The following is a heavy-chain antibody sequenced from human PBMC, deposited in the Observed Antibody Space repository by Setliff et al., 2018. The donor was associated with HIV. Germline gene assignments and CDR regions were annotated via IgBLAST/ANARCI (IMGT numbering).Heavy chain of an antibody. CDR2: IYYSGST. D-gene: IGHD6-19*01. CDR3: AREEWLDPPGYYYMDV. V-gene: IGHV4-59*12. J-gene: IGHJ6*03. CDR1: GGSISSYY. Sequence: SETLSLTCTVSGGSISSYYWSWIRQPPGKGLEWIGYIYYSGSTNYNPSLKSRVTISVDTSKNQFSLKLSSVTAADMAVYYCAREEWLDPPGYYYMDVWAKGTTVTVS.